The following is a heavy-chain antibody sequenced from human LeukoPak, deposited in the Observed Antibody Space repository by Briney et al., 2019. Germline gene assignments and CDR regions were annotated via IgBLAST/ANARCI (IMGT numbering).Heavy chain of an antibody. D-gene: IGHD4/OR15-4a*01. Sequence: GGSLRLSCAASGFTFDDYGMSWVRQAPGKGLEWVSFIYSDNTHYSDSVKGRFTISRDNSKNTLNLQMNSLRAEDTAVYYCARRAGAYSHPYDYWGQGTLVTVSS. CDR1: GFTFDDYG. CDR3: ARRAGAYSHPYDY. J-gene: IGHJ4*02. V-gene: IGHV3-53*01. CDR2: IYSDNT.